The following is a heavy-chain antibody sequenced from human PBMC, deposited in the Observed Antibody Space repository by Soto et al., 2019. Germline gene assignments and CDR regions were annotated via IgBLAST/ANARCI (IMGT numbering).Heavy chain of an antibody. CDR3: ARLAGYCSGTSCYGYYGMD. D-gene: IGHD2-2*01. CDR1: GTSIRRGPYS. V-gene: IGHV4-39*01. CDR2: FPYSGRT. Sequence: SDTLSLTCRVYGTSIRRGPYSWGWIRQPPGKGLERIGTFPYSGRTYYSPSFESRVTISVDTSKNQFSLKVSSVTAAYTAVFYCARLAGYCSGTSCYGYYGMD. J-gene: IGHJ6*01.